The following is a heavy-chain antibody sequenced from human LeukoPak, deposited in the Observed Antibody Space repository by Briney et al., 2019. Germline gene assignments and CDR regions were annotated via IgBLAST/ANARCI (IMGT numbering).Heavy chain of an antibody. CDR2: IIPIFGTA. J-gene: IGHJ6*03. Sequence: SLRVSSATSGYTFTAYYMHWVRQAPGHGREWMGGIIPIFGTAKYAQKFQGRVTLSADESTSTAYMELSSLRSEDTAVYYCGSRPNYYGSESYGYCYMDVWGKGTTVTISS. CDR3: GSRPNYYGSESYGYCYMDV. CDR1: GYTFTAYY. D-gene: IGHD3-10*01. V-gene: IGHV1-69*13.